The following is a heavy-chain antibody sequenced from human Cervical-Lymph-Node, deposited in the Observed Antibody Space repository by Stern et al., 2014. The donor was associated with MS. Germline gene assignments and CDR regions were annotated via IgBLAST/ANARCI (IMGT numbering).Heavy chain of an antibody. V-gene: IGHV3-30*04. Sequence: QVHLVESGGGVVQPGRSLRLSCAVSGFTFSSYTMHWVRQAPGKGLEWARVISFDGGTKFYADSVEGRFTLSRDNSNDTLFLQMNSLRTEDTAVYYCARDRWGSGSAWQLDFWGQGILVTVSS. J-gene: IGHJ4*02. CDR3: ARDRWGSGSAWQLDF. CDR2: ISFDGGTK. CDR1: GFTFSSYT. D-gene: IGHD6-25*01.